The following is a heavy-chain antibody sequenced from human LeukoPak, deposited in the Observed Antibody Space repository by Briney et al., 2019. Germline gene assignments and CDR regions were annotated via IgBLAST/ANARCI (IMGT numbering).Heavy chain of an antibody. V-gene: IGHV1-69*04. Sequence: SVKVSCKASGYTFTSYGISWVRQAPGQGLEWMGRIIPILGIANYAQKFQGRVTITADKSTSTAYMELSSLRSEDTAVYYRATLTRRDGYKIYYYGMDVWGQGTTVTVSS. CDR1: GYTFTSYG. D-gene: IGHD5-24*01. J-gene: IGHJ6*02. CDR3: ATLTRRDGYKIYYYGMDV. CDR2: IIPILGIA.